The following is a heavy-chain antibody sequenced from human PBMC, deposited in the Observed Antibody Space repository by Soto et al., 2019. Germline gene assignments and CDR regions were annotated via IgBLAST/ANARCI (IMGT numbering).Heavy chain of an antibody. V-gene: IGHV1-46*01. CDR3: ARDDHLRLVGITVAGPRGY. D-gene: IGHD6-19*01. Sequence: GSSGKVSCKASGYTFTSYDMHWVRQAPGQGLEWMGIINPSGGSTSYAQKFQGRVTMTRDTSTSTVYMELSSLRSEDTAVYYCARDDHLRLVGITVAGPRGYWGQGTLVTVSP. J-gene: IGHJ4*02. CDR1: GYTFTSYD. CDR2: INPSGGST.